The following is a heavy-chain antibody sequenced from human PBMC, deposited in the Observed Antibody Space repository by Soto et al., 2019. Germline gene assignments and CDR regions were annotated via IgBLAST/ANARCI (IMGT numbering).Heavy chain of an antibody. CDR1: GDTLTEFS. D-gene: IGHD6-19*01. Sequence: ASVKVSCKASGDTLTEFSIHWVRQAPGKGLEWMGGFDPAGAETIYAQKFQGRVTMTEDTSTDTAYMELSSLRSEDTAVYYCATTDSGSHNWFDPWGQGTLVTVS. CDR2: FDPAGAET. V-gene: IGHV1-24*01. CDR3: ATTDSGSHNWFDP. J-gene: IGHJ5*02.